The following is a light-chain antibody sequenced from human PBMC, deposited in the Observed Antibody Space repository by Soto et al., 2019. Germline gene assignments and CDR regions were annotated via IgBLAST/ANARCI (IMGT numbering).Light chain of an antibody. Sequence: QSALTQPDSVSGSPGQSITISCTGTSSDVGGYNYVSWYQQHPGKAPKLMIYYVSNRPSGVSNRFSGSKSGNTASRSISGLEVEDEADYYCSSYTSSSTVVFGGGTQLTVL. CDR3: SSYTSSSTVV. J-gene: IGLJ2*01. V-gene: IGLV2-14*01. CDR1: SSDVGGYNY. CDR2: YVS.